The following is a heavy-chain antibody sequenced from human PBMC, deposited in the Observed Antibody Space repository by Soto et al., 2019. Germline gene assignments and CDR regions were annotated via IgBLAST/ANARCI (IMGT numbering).Heavy chain of an antibody. D-gene: IGHD2-15*01. CDR2: IYTYNSDT. J-gene: IGHJ4*02. V-gene: IGHV1-18*04. Sequence: QVHLVQSGAEVKKPGASVKVSCKASGYAFTSYGMSWVRQAHGQGLEWMGWIYTYNSDTNSAPRLQGRITMTTDTSTSTAYMELRSLTSDDTAVYYCVTDERHSCRGGNCLYFDYWGQGTLVSVSS. CDR3: VTDERHSCRGGNCLYFDY. CDR1: GYAFTSYG.